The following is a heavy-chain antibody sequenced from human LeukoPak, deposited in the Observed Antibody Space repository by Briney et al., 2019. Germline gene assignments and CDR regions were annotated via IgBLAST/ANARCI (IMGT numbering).Heavy chain of an antibody. J-gene: IGHJ6*02. CDR1: GFTFSSYE. CDR2: ISSSGSTI. V-gene: IGHV3-48*03. D-gene: IGHD2-21*02. CDR3: ARGGNCGGDCYHNYYYYGMDV. Sequence: PGGSLRLSCAASGFTFSSYEMNWVRQAPGKGREWVSYISSSGSTIYYADSVKGRFTISRDNAKNSLYLQMNSLRAEDTAVYYCARGGNCGGDCYHNYYYYGMDVWGQGTTVTVSS.